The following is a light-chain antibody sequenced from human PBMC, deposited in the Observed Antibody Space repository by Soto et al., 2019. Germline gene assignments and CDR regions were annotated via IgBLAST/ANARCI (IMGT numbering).Light chain of an antibody. J-gene: IGKJ1*01. CDR3: QQYNSYSS. Sequence: DIQMTQSPSTLSASVGDRVTITCRASQSISSWLAWYQQKPVKAPKLLIYKASSLESGVPSRFSGSGSGTEFTLTISSLQPDDFATYYCQQYNSYSSFGHGTKVDIK. CDR1: QSISSW. V-gene: IGKV1-5*03. CDR2: KAS.